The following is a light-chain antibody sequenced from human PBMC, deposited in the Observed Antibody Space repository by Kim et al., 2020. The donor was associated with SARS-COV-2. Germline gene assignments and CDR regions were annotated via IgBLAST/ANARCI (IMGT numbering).Light chain of an antibody. CDR3: CSFIDTSTYV. CDR1: SSDVGGYNY. Sequence: GHSITISCTGTSSDVGGYNYVSWYQQHPGEVPKLMIYDVTKRPSGVSNRFSGSKSGNTASLTISGLQTEDEADYYCCSFIDTSTYVFGTGTKVTVL. CDR2: DVT. J-gene: IGLJ1*01. V-gene: IGLV2-14*03.